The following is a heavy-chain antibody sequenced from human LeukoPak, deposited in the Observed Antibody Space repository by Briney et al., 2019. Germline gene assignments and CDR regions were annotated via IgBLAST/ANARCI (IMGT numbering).Heavy chain of an antibody. D-gene: IGHD2-21*01. CDR2: ISGSGGRT. J-gene: IGHJ4*02. V-gene: IGHV3-23*01. CDR3: AKVSRGEPNDY. Sequence: VGSLRLSCAASGFTFSSYAMTWVRQAPGKGLEWVSAISGSGGRTHYADSVKGRFTISRDNSKNTLYLQMNSLRAEDTATYYCAKVSRGEPNDYWGQGTLVTVSS. CDR1: GFTFSSYA.